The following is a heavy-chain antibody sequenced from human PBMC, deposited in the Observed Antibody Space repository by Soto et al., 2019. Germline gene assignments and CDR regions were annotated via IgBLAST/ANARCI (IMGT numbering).Heavy chain of an antibody. D-gene: IGHD3-10*01. CDR2: ITNTGEDT. CDR1: GFTFSSCA. V-gene: IGHV3-64*04. J-gene: IGHJ4*02. CDR3: ARASGESYPGSRVFDS. Sequence: GGSLRLSGSASGFTFSSCAMDWFREAPGEGLEYVSVITNTGEDTLYADSVKGRFTISRDNSKNTLYLQMNSLRAEDTAIYYCARASGESYPGSRVFDSWGQGTRVTVSS.